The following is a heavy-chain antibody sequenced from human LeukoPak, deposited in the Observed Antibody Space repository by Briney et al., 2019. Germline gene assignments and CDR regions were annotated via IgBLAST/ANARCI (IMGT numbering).Heavy chain of an antibody. V-gene: IGHV4-59*12. CDR1: GDSITNSY. D-gene: IGHD3-16*01. CDR2: IYYSGNT. CDR3: ARVKDPGGYYYYYYMDV. J-gene: IGHJ6*03. Sequence: PSETLSLTCTVSGDSITNSYWSWIRQPPGKGLEWIAYIYYSGNTKYNPSLKSRVTISVDTSKNQFSLKLSSVTAADTAMYYCARVKDPGGYYYYYYMDVWGKGTTVTVSS.